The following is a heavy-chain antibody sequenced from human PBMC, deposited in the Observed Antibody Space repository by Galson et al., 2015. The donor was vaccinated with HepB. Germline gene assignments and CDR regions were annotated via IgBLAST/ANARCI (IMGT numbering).Heavy chain of an antibody. CDR1: GFTFSSYW. CDR3: ASSIAAAGLRYWYFDL. D-gene: IGHD6-13*01. CDR2: IKQDGSEK. J-gene: IGHJ2*01. V-gene: IGHV3-7*03. Sequence: SLRLSCAASGFTFSSYWMSWVRQAPGKGLEWVANIKQDGSEKYYVDSVKGRFTIPRDNAKNSLYLQMNSLRAEDTAVYYCASSIAAAGLRYWYFDLWGRGTLVTVSS.